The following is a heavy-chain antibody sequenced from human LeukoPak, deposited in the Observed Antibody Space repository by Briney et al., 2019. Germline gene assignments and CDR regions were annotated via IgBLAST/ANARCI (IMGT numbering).Heavy chain of an antibody. D-gene: IGHD2-8*01. CDR1: GGSFSGYY. J-gene: IGHJ4*02. Sequence: PSETLSLTCAVYGGSFSGYYWSWIRQPPGKGLEWIGEINHSGSTNYNPSLKSRVTISVDTSKNQFSLKLSSVTAADTAVYYCAREWFGNFDYWGQGTLVTASS. CDR3: AREWFGNFDY. CDR2: INHSGST. V-gene: IGHV4-34*01.